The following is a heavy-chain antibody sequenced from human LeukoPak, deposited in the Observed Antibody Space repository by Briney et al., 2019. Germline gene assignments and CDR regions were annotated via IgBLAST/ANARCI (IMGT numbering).Heavy chain of an antibody. D-gene: IGHD3-22*01. V-gene: IGHV3-11*01. CDR3: ARGLYYYDSSGYSLFDY. Sequence: GGSLRLSCAASGFTFSDYYMSWIRQAPGKGLEWVSYISSSGSTIFYADSVKGRFTISRENAKNSLYLQMNSLRAEDTAVYYCARGLYYYDSSGYSLFDYWGQGTLVTVSS. CDR2: ISSSGSTI. J-gene: IGHJ4*02. CDR1: GFTFSDYY.